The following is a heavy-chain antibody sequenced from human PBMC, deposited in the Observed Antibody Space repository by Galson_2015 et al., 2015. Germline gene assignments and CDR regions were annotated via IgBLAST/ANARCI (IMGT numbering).Heavy chain of an antibody. CDR1: GSSFSNYW. CDR2: ISNDGSGT. CDR3: ARDLWANYYYYGMDV. J-gene: IGHJ6*02. Sequence: SLRLSCAASGSSFSNYWMHWVRQVPGKGLVWVSHISNDGSGTGYADSVKGRFTISRDNAKNTLYLQMNSLRSEDTAVYYCARDLWANYYYYGMDVWGQGTTVTVSS. D-gene: IGHD1-26*01. V-gene: IGHV3-74*01.